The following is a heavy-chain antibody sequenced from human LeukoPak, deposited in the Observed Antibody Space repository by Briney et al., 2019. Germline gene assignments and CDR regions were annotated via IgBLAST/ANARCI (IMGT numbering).Heavy chain of an antibody. D-gene: IGHD4-17*01. Sequence: GGSLRLSCAVSGFTFSSYWMTWVRQAPGKGLEWVANINKDGSEGYYIDSVKGRFTISRDNAKNSLYLQIDSLRAEDTAVYYCARDPDYGAGGFFGDCWGQGTLVTASS. CDR1: GFTFSSYW. J-gene: IGHJ4*02. CDR2: INKDGSEG. V-gene: IGHV3-7*01. CDR3: ARDPDYGAGGFFGDC.